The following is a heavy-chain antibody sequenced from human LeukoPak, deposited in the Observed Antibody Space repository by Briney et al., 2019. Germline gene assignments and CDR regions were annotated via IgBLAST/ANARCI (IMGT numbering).Heavy chain of an antibody. J-gene: IGHJ4*02. D-gene: IGHD4-17*01. CDR1: GGSISSSSYY. CDR2: IYYSGST. V-gene: IGHV4-39*01. CDR3: ARAHYGPRYFDY. Sequence: SETLSLTCTVSGGSISSSSYYWGWIRQPPGKGLEWIGSIYYSGSTYYNPSLKSRVTISVDTSKNQFSLKLSSVTAADTAVYYCARAHYGPRYFDYWGQGTLVTVSS.